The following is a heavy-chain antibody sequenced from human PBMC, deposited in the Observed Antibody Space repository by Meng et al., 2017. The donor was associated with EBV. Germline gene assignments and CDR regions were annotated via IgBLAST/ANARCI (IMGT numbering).Heavy chain of an antibody. D-gene: IGHD3-10*01. CDR3: ASESGRGYTPDY. CDR1: GGPFRYYA. V-gene: IGHV1-69*01. CDR2: FLPRLGAP. Sequence: QVQLGQSAAEGKKPGSSVKVSCKTSGGPFRYYAISWVRQAPGQGLEWLGGFLPRLGAPNYAQKFHGRVKITADESTSTHYMDLSSLRSEDTAIYYCASESGRGYTPDYWGQGTLVTVSS. J-gene: IGHJ4*02.